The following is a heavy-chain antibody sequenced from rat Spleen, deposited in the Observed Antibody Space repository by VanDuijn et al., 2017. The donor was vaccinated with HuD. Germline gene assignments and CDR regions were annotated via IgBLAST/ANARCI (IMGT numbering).Heavy chain of an antibody. CDR3: ARRHYGYTDYFDY. D-gene: IGHD1-9*01. V-gene: IGHV5S23*01. CDR1: GFTFSNYD. Sequence: EVQLVESGGGLVQPGRSLKLSCAASGFTFSNYDMAWVRQAPTKGLEWVASITTGGGNTYYRDSVKGRFTISRYNAKSTLSLQMDSLRSEDTATYYCARRHYGYTDYFDYWGQGVMVTVSS. CDR2: ITTGGGNT. J-gene: IGHJ2*01.